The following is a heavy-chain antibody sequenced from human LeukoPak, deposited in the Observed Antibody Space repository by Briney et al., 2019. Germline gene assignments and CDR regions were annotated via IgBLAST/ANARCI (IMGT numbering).Heavy chain of an antibody. V-gene: IGHV4-34*01. J-gene: IGHJ2*01. Sequence: SETLSLTCAVYGGSFSGYYWSWIRQPPGKGLEWIGEINHSGSTNYNPSLKSRVTISVDTSKNQFSLKLSSVTAADTAVYYCARMRGYSYGYKIWYFDLWGRGTLVTVSS. CDR3: ARMRGYSYGYKIWYFDL. CDR1: GGSFSGYY. D-gene: IGHD5-18*01. CDR2: INHSGST.